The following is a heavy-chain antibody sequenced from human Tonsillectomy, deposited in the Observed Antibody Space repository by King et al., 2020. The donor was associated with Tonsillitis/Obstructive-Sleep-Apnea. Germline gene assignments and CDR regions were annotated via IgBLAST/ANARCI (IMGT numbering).Heavy chain of an antibody. CDR3: TTAPAAYYDFWSGYSNYYYYMDV. D-gene: IGHD3-3*01. CDR1: GFTFRNAW. Sequence: VQLVESGGGLVKPGGSLRLSCEASGFTFRNAWRSWVRQAPGKGREWGGGIKSKTDGGTTDYAEPGKGRFTISRDDSKNTLYLQMNSLKTEDTAVYYCTTAPAAYYDFWSGYSNYYYYMDVWGKGTTVTVSS. CDR2: IKSKTDGGTT. V-gene: IGHV3-15*01. J-gene: IGHJ6*03.